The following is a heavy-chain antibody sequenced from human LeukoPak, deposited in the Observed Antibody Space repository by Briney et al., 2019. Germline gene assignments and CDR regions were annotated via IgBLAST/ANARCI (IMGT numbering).Heavy chain of an antibody. Sequence: GGSLRLSCEASGFTFSSYSMNWVRQAPGKGLEWVSSITSMSSSIYYADSVQGRFTISRDNAKNLLYLQMNSLRAEDTAVYYCARGGSSGPYYFDYWGQGTLVPVSS. J-gene: IGHJ4*02. CDR1: GFTFSSYS. D-gene: IGHD3-22*01. V-gene: IGHV3-21*01. CDR3: ARGGSSGPYYFDY. CDR2: ITSMSSSI.